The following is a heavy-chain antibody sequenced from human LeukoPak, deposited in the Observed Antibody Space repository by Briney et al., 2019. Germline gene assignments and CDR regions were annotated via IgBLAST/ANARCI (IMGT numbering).Heavy chain of an antibody. Sequence: SETLSLTCTVSGGSISSSSYYWGWIRQPPGKGLEWIGSIYYSGSTYYNPSLKSRVTISLDTSKKQFSLKLSSVTAADTAVYYCARQGRIQLWLPYDYWGQGTLVTVSS. CDR1: GGSISSSSYY. CDR2: IYYSGST. CDR3: ARQGRIQLWLPYDY. V-gene: IGHV4-39*01. J-gene: IGHJ4*02. D-gene: IGHD5-18*01.